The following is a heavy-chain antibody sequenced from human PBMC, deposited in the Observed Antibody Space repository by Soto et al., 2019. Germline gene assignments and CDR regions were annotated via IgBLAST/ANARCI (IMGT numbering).Heavy chain of an antibody. CDR1: GYTFTSYG. CDR3: ARDPGPYSSGWPTFDY. J-gene: IGHJ4*02. V-gene: IGHV1-18*01. CDR2: ISAYNGNT. D-gene: IGHD6-19*01. Sequence: GASVKVSCKASGYTFTSYGISWVRQAPGQGLEWMGWISAYNGNTNYAQKPQGRVTMTTDTSTSTAYMELRSLRSDDTAVYYCARDPGPYSSGWPTFDYWGQGTLVTVSS.